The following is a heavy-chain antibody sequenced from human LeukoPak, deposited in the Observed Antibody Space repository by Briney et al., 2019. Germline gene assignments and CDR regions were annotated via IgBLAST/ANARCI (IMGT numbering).Heavy chain of an antibody. CDR3: ARTSPHYYDSSGYLVY. J-gene: IGHJ4*02. CDR2: INPSGGST. D-gene: IGHD3-22*01. Sequence: ASVKVSCKASGYTFTSYYMHWVRQAPGQGLEWMGIINPSGGSTSYAQKFQSRVTMTRDTSTSTVYMELSSLRSEDTAVYYCARTSPHYYDSSGYLVYWGQGTLVTVSS. CDR1: GYTFTSYY. V-gene: IGHV1-46*01.